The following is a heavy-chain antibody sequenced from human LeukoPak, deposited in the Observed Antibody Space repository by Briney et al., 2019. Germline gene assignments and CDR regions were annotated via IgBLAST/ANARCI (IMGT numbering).Heavy chain of an antibody. CDR2: IIPILGIA. CDR1: GGTFSSYS. J-gene: IGHJ5*02. Sequence: SVKVSCKASGGTFSSYSISGVRQAPGQGLEWMGRIIPILGIANYAQKFQGRVTITADKSTSTAYMELSSLRSEDTAVYYCARALGYYGSGSSNWFDPWGQGTLVTVSS. CDR3: ARALGYYGSGSSNWFDP. D-gene: IGHD3-10*01. V-gene: IGHV1-69*02.